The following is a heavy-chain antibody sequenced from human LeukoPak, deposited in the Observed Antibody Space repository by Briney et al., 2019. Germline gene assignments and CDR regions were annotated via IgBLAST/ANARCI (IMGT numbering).Heavy chain of an antibody. CDR2: ISSDGNNK. Sequence: GGSLRLSCAASGFTFSSSVMHWVRQAPGKGLEWVAGISSDGNNKYYGDSVKGRFTISRDNSKNTLYLQMNSLRAEDTAVYYCAKVIVYYDFWSGLDYWGQGTLVTVSS. CDR3: AKVIVYYDFWSGLDY. D-gene: IGHD3-3*01. CDR1: GFTFSSSV. V-gene: IGHV3-30*18. J-gene: IGHJ4*02.